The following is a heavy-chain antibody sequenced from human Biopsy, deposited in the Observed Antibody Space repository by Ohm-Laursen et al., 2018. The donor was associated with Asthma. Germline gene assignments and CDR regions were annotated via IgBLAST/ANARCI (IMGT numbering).Heavy chain of an antibody. Sequence: SLRLSCSATGFSFSGYWMSWVRQAPGKGLEWLANIDQGGNEKYFVDSVKGRFTISRDNSRNTLYLQMNSLRVEDTAIYYCARTHERWTSIQDDALDIWGQGTMVIVSS. CDR3: ARTHERWTSIQDDALDI. CDR2: IDQGGNEK. CDR1: GFSFSGYW. V-gene: IGHV3-7*04. J-gene: IGHJ3*02. D-gene: IGHD4-23*01.